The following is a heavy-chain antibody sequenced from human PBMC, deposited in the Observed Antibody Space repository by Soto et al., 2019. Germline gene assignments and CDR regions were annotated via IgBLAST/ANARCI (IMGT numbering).Heavy chain of an antibody. V-gene: IGHV3-72*01. J-gene: IGHJ4*02. CDR2: SRNQANGYST. CDR1: GFTLSDHY. D-gene: IGHD3-22*01. Sequence: EVQLVESGGGLVQPGGSLRLSCSVSGFTLSDHYIDWVRQAPGKGLEWVCRSRNQANGYSTIYAASVKGRFTTSRDDSKNLVYLQMESLRTEDTAVYYCVRDTYFSDSSSYTRCFDFWGQGALVTVSS. CDR3: VRDTYFSDSSSYTRCFDF.